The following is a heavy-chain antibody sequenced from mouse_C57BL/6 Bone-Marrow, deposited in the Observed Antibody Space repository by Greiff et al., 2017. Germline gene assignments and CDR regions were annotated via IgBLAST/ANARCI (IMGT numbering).Heavy chain of an antibody. J-gene: IGHJ4*01. Sequence: QVHVKQPGTELVKPGASVKLSCKASGYTFTSYWMHWVKQRPGQGLEWIGNINPSNGGTNYNEKFKSKATLTVDKSSSTAYMQLSSLTSEDSAVYYCARTGDYDVRAMDYWGQGTSVTVSS. CDR1: GYTFTSYW. CDR2: INPSNGGT. CDR3: ARTGDYDVRAMDY. D-gene: IGHD2-4*01. V-gene: IGHV1-53*01.